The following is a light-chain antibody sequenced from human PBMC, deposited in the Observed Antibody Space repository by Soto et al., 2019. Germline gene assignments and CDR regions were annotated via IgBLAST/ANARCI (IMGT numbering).Light chain of an antibody. CDR3: SSYAGGNNLV. CDR2: EVT. J-gene: IGLJ2*01. CDR1: SSDVGAYNY. Sequence: QSVLTQPPSASGSPGQSVTISCTGTSSDVGAYNYVSWYQQHPGKAPKVMIYEVTKRPSGVPDRFSGSKSGNTASLTVSGLQAEDEADYYCSSYAGGNNLVFGGGTKLTVL. V-gene: IGLV2-8*01.